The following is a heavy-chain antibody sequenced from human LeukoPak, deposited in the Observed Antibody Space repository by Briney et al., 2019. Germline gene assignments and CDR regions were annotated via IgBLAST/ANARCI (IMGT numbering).Heavy chain of an antibody. Sequence: PSQTLSPTCAVSGVSISSGDYSWSWIRQPPGKGLEWIGYIYHSGRTFYNPSLKSRVTISVETSKNQISLEVTSVTAADTAVYYCARGTASSSVFFDYWGQGTLVTVSS. CDR1: GVSISSGDYS. CDR3: ARGTASSSVFFDY. V-gene: IGHV4-30-2*01. D-gene: IGHD6-6*01. J-gene: IGHJ4*02. CDR2: IYHSGRT.